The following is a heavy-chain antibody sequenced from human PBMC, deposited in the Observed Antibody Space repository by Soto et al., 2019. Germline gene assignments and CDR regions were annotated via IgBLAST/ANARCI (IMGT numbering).Heavy chain of an antibody. CDR3: AKRRAVGDYYFEY. J-gene: IGHJ4*02. Sequence: LVESGGGVVQPARSLRLFCAASGVTFSNYHMNWVRQAPGKGLEWVAVISYDGTYTYYADSVKGRFTISRDNSKHTLYLQMNSLRVEDTAVYYCAKRRAVGDYYFEYWGQGTLVTVSS. D-gene: IGHD4-17*01. CDR2: ISYDGTYT. CDR1: GVTFSNYH. V-gene: IGHV3-30*18.